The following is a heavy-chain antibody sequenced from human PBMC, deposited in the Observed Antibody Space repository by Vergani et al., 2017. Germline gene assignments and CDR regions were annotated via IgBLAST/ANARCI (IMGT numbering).Heavy chain of an antibody. CDR3: ARGRRLSSWYLWFDP. J-gene: IGHJ5*02. Sequence: QVQLVQSGAEVKKPGASVKVSCKASGYTFTSYDINWVRQATGQGLEWMGGIIPIFGTANYAQKFQGRVTITADESTSTAYMELSSLRSEDTAVYYCARGRRLSSWYLWFDPWGQGTLVTVSS. D-gene: IGHD6-13*01. CDR2: IIPIFGTA. V-gene: IGHV1-69*01. CDR1: GYTFTSYD.